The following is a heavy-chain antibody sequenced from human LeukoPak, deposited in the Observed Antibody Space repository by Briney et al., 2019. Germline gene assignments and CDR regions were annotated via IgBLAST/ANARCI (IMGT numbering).Heavy chain of an antibody. CDR3: ATDRGWRTSGYYLYYFES. J-gene: IGHJ4*02. CDR1: GFILSGYS. CDR2: IKHDGSEE. Sequence: PGGSLRLSCAASGFILSGYSMSWVRQAPGKGLEWVASIKHDGSEEYYVDSVRGRFTISRDNTKSSLYLQMSSLRAEDTAVYYCATDRGWRTSGYYLYYFESWGQGTLVTVSS. V-gene: IGHV3-7*01. D-gene: IGHD3-3*01.